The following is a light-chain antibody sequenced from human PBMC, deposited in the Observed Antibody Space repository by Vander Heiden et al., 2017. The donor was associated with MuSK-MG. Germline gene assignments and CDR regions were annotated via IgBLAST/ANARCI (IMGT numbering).Light chain of an antibody. CDR1: QSVSSSY. CDR3: QQYGSSPPLT. V-gene: IGKV3-20*01. CDR2: GAS. Sequence: TQSTGTLSLSPGERATLSCRASQSVSSSYLAWYQQKPGQAPRLLIYGASSRATGIPDRFSGSGSGTDFTLTISRLEPEDFAVYYCQQYGSSPPLTFGGGTKVEIK. J-gene: IGKJ4*01.